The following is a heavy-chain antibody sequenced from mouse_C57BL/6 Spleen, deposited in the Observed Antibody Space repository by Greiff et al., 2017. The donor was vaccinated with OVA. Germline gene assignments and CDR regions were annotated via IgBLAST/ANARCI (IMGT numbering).Heavy chain of an antibody. D-gene: IGHD1-1*01. V-gene: IGHV1-50*01. CDR3: ARSTVVAHWYFDV. Sequence: VQLQQPGAELVKPGASVKLSCKASGYTFTSYWMQWVKQRPGQGLEWIGEIDPSDSYTNYNQKFKGKATLTVDTSSSTAYMQLSSLTSEDSAVYYCARSTVVAHWYFDVGGTGTTVTVSS. CDR1: GYTFTSYW. CDR2: IDPSDSYT. J-gene: IGHJ1*03.